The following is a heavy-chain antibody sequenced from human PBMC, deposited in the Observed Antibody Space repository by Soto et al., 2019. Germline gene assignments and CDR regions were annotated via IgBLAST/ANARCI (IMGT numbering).Heavy chain of an antibody. CDR1: GLPFGDNW. CDR2: ISNDGSDT. J-gene: IGHJ4*01. D-gene: IGHD3-10*01. Sequence: EVQVVEFGGSLVQPGGSLRLSYAASGLPFGDNWMHWVRQAPGKGLVWVSRISNDGSDTTYADSVRGRFTVSRDNAKNTLYLQKNSLRVEDTAVYYCTRDSFSSATHWRHGTLVTVSS. CDR3: TRDSFSSATH. V-gene: IGHV3-74*01.